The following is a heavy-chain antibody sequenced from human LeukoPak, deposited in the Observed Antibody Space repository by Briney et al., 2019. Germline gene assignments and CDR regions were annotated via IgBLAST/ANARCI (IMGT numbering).Heavy chain of an antibody. Sequence: ASVRVSFKASGYTFIKYGISWVRQAPGQGLEGMGWISAYNGNTNYAQKLQGRVTMTTDASTSTAYMELRSLRSDDTAVYYCARGDNSWMDVWGQGTTVTVSS. J-gene: IGHJ6*02. CDR1: GYTFIKYG. CDR3: ARGDNSWMDV. D-gene: IGHD5-24*01. V-gene: IGHV1-18*01. CDR2: ISAYNGNT.